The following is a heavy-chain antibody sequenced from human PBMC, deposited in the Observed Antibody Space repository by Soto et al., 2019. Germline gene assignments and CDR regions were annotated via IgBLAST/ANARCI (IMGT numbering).Heavy chain of an antibody. J-gene: IGHJ4*02. D-gene: IGHD4-17*01. Sequence: SETLSLTCTVSGGSMSSNYWTWIRQSPGKGLEWIGYIYYTGSTKYNPSLQSRVTISLDTSKNQFSLRLTSVTSADTAVYYCARGGSYGDFFAYCGQGAQVTVSS. CDR3: ARGGSYGDFFAY. V-gene: IGHV4-59*01. CDR2: IYYTGST. CDR1: GGSMSSNY.